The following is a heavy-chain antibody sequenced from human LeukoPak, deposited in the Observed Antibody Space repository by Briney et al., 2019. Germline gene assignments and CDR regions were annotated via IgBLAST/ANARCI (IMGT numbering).Heavy chain of an antibody. CDR2: IDWDDDK. CDR3: ARMGSCSWYAPFDY. D-gene: IGHD6-13*01. V-gene: IGHV2-70*11. J-gene: IGHJ4*02. CDR1: GFSLSTSGMC. Sequence: ESGPALVKPTQTLTLTCTFSGFSLSTSGMCVSWIRQPPGKALEWLARIDWDDDKYYSTSLKTRLTISKDTSKNQVVLTMTNMDPVDTATYYCARMGSCSWYAPFDYWGQGTLVTVSS.